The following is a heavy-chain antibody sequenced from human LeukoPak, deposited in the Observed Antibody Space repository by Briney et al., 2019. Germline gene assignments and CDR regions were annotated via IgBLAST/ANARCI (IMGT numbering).Heavy chain of an antibody. CDR1: GFTFSSYA. V-gene: IGHV3-30-3*01. J-gene: IGHJ4*02. CDR2: ISYDGSNK. D-gene: IGHD3-9*01. Sequence: GGSLRLSCAASGFTFSSYAMHWVRQAPGKGLEWVAVISYDGSNKYYADSVKGRFTISRDNSKNTLYLQMNGLRAEDTAVYYCAKEDDILTGCLDYWGQGTLVTVSS. CDR3: AKEDDILTGCLDY.